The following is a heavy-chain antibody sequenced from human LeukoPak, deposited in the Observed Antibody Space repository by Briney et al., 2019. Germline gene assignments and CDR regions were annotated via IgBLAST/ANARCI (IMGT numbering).Heavy chain of an antibody. CDR3: ARRSRELLGGYYFDY. CDR2: IYTSGST. V-gene: IGHV4-4*09. J-gene: IGHJ4*02. CDR1: GGSISSYY. D-gene: IGHD1-26*01. Sequence: SETLSLTCTVSGGSISSYYWSWIRQPPGKGLEWIGYIYTSGSTNYNPSLKSRVTISVDTSKNQFSLKLSSVTAADTAVYYCARRSRELLGGYYFDYWGQGTLATVSS.